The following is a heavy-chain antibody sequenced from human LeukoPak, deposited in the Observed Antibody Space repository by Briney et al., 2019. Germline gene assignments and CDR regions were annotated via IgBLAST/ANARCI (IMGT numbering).Heavy chain of an antibody. CDR3: APYYYDSSGYYY. Sequence: SETLSLTRTVSGGSISSSSYYWGWIRQPPGKWLEWIGRIYYSGSTYYNPSLKSRVSISVDTSKNQFSLKLSSVNAADTAVYYCAPYYYDSSGYYYWGQGTLVTVSS. D-gene: IGHD3-22*01. J-gene: IGHJ4*02. CDR1: GGSISSSSYY. CDR2: IYYSGST. V-gene: IGHV4-39*01.